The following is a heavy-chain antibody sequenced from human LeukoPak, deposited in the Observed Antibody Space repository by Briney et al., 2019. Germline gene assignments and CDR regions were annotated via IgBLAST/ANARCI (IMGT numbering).Heavy chain of an antibody. D-gene: IGHD2-15*01. Sequence: GGSLRLSCAASGFTFSHFWMSWVRQAPGKGLEWVAYIKKTGSETYYVDSVKGRFTITRDNTRSSLFLQMYSLRAEDTAVYFCAREDGYCSGGNCYSYFDSWGQGTLVAVSS. J-gene: IGHJ4*02. V-gene: IGHV3-7*01. CDR2: IKKTGSET. CDR3: AREDGYCSGGNCYSYFDS. CDR1: GFTFSHFW.